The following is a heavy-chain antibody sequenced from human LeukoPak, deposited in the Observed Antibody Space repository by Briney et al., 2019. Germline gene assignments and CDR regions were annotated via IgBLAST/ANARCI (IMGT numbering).Heavy chain of an antibody. CDR2: IKSKTDGGTT. CDR3: ARDLTYYYDSCGYSS. Sequence: GGSLRLSCAASGFTFSNAWMSWVRQAPGKGLEWVGRIKSKTDGGTTDYAAPVEGRFTISRDDSKNTLYLQMNSLRAEDTAVYYCARDLTYYYDSCGYSSWGQGTLVTVSS. CDR1: GFTFSNAW. V-gene: IGHV3-15*01. D-gene: IGHD3-22*01. J-gene: IGHJ5*02.